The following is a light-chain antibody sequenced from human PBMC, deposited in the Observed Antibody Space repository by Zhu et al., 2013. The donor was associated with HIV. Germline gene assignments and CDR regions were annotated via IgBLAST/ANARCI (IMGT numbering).Light chain of an antibody. CDR3: QQYNSYPWT. V-gene: IGKV1-13*02. CDR1: QAIASA. J-gene: IGKJ1*01. Sequence: IHLTQSPSSLSASTGDTVTITCRASQAIASALAWFQQKPGKPHKLLIYEVFTLESGVPTRFSGGTSGTDFTLSITNLQPEDFATYYCQQYNSYPWTFGRGTKVEIK. CDR2: EVF.